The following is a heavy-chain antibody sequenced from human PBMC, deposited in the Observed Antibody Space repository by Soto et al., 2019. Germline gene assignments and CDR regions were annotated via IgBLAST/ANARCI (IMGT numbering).Heavy chain of an antibody. D-gene: IGHD4-17*01. Sequence: GGSLRLSCAASGFTVSSNYMSWVRQAPGKGLEWVSVIYSGDSTYYADSVKGKFTIVRDNSKNTLYLQMNRMRAEDTAVYYCAREYAANDCGSDFRAHDAFDIWGQGTMVTVSS. J-gene: IGHJ3*02. CDR3: AREYAANDCGSDFRAHDAFDI. CDR1: GFTVSSNY. V-gene: IGHV3-66*01. CDR2: IYSGDST.